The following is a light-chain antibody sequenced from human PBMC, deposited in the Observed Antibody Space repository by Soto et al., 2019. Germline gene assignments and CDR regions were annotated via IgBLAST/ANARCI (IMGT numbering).Light chain of an antibody. CDR3: QQSYSTPRT. CDR2: AAS. J-gene: IGKJ1*01. CDR1: QSISSY. Sequence: DLQMTQSPSSLSASVGDRLSITCRASQSISSYLHWYQQKSGKAPKLLIYAASSLQSGVPSRFSGSGSGTDFTLTISSLQPEDFATYFCQQSYSTPRTFGQGTKVEIK. V-gene: IGKV1-39*01.